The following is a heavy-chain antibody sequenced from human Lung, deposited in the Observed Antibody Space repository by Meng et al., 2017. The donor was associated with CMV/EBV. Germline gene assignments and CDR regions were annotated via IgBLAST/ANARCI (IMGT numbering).Heavy chain of an antibody. V-gene: IGHV1-2*06. CDR3: VRANLGSADY. CDR2: ITPSSGGT. D-gene: IGHD7-27*01. J-gene: IGHJ4*02. CDR1: GYTLTGYY. Sequence: VQLVQSGAGVKKPGASVKVSCKASGYTLTGYYMHWLRQAPGQGLEWVGRITPSSGGTTYAQKFQGRVTMTRDTSISTAYMELSSLRSDDAAIYYCVRANLGSADYWGQGTLVTVSS.